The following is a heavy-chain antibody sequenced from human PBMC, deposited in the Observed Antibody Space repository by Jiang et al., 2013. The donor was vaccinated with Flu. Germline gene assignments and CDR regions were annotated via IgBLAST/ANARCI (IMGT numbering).Heavy chain of an antibody. CDR1: GGSISSGGYY. J-gene: IGHJ3*02. D-gene: IGHD3-3*01. Sequence: SGPGLVKPSQTLSLTCTVSGGSISSGGYYWSWIRQHPGKGLEWIGYIYYSGSTYYNPSLKSLVTISVDTSKNQFSLKLSSVTAADTAVYYCARGVGVGDAFDIWGQGTMVTVSS. CDR2: IYYSGST. V-gene: IGHV4-31*01. CDR3: ARGVGVGDAFDI.